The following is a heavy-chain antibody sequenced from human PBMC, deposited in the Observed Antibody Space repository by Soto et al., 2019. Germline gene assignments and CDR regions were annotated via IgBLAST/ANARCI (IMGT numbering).Heavy chain of an antibody. Sequence: QVQLQESGPGLVKPSQTLSLTCTVSGNSISSSFYYWSWIRQPPGKGLEWIAFVYYSGKTYHNPSLQNRLTISVDTSKNQFSLMLSSVTAADTAMYYCARDEGYYFQYWGQGTLVTVSS. D-gene: IGHD2-15*01. CDR2: VYYSGKT. V-gene: IGHV4-30-4*01. J-gene: IGHJ4*02. CDR3: ARDEGYYFQY. CDR1: GNSISSSFYY.